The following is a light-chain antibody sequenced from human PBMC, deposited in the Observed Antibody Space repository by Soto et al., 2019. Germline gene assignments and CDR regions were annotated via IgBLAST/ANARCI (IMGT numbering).Light chain of an antibody. CDR3: QQYGSSPWT. CDR1: QSVRSEC. Sequence: EIVLTQSPDTLSLSPRERATLSCRASQSVRSECLACYQHKRGQAPRLVIFGASSRATGIPDRFSGSGSGTDFTLTISRLEPEDFAVYYCQQYGSSPWTFGQGTRV. J-gene: IGKJ1*01. CDR2: GAS. V-gene: IGKV3-20*01.